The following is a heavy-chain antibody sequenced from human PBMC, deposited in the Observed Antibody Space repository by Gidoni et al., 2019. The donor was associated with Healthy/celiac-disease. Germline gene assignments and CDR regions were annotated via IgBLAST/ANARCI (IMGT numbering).Heavy chain of an antibody. J-gene: IGHJ3*02. V-gene: IGHV5-10-1*03. Sequence: EVQLVQSEAEVKKPGESLRISCKGSGYSFTSYWISWVRQMPGKGLEWMGRIDPSDSYSNYSPSFQGHVTISADKSISTAYLQWSSLKASDTAMYYCARCITGTTSENAFDIWGQGTMVTVSS. CDR3: ARCITGTTSENAFDI. D-gene: IGHD1-7*01. CDR1: GYSFTSYW. CDR2: IDPSDSYS.